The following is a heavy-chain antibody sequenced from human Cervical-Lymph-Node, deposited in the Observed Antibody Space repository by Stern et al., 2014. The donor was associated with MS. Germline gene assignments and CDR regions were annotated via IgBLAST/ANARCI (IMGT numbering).Heavy chain of an antibody. V-gene: IGHV5-51*01. CDR3: ARDYGDYAFDY. J-gene: IGHJ4*02. CDR2: IYPGDSDT. D-gene: IGHD4-17*01. Sequence: VQLMQSGAEVKKPGESLKISCKGSGYSFTANWIAWVRQMPGKYLECMGIIYPGDSDTRYSPSFQGQVTISADKSISTADLQWSSLKASDTAMYYCARDYGDYAFDYWGQGTLVTVSS. CDR1: GYSFTANW.